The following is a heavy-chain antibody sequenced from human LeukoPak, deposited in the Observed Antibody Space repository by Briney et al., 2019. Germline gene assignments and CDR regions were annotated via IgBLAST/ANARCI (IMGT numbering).Heavy chain of an antibody. V-gene: IGHV1-2*02. J-gene: IGHJ6*02. CDR1: GYTFTGYY. CDR2: INPNSGGT. D-gene: IGHD3-22*01. CDR3: ARPQGPAYYYDSSGYYSDYYYGMDV. Sequence: ASVKVSCKASGYTFTGYYMHWVRQAPGQGLEWMGWINPNSGGTNYAQEFQGRVTMTRDTSISTAYMELSRLRSDDTAVYYCARPQGPAYYYDSSGYYSDYYYGMDVWGQGTTVTVSS.